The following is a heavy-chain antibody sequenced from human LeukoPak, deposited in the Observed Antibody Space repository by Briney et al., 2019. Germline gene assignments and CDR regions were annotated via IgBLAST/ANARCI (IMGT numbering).Heavy chain of an antibody. J-gene: IGHJ4*02. Sequence: PSETLSLTCTVSTGSIGGHYWSWIRQPPGKGLEWIGYIFYTGSTNYNPSLKSRVTISVDTSKNQFSLKLSSVTAADTAMYYCARGYNTFDYWGQGTLVTVSS. CDR2: IFYTGST. CDR3: ARGYNTFDY. D-gene: IGHD5-24*01. V-gene: IGHV4-59*11. CDR1: TGSIGGHY.